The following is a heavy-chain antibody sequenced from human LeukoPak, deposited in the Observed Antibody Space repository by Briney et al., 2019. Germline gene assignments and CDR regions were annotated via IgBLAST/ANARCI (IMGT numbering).Heavy chain of an antibody. D-gene: IGHD2-2*01. V-gene: IGHV3-74*01. CDR2: INGDGRST. CDR1: GFIFSSYW. Sequence: PGGSLRLSCAASGFIFSSYWMHWVRQGPGKGLMWVSRINGDGRSTSYADSVKGRFTISRDNAKNTLYLQMNTLRAEDAAVYYCASRYCSSTSCSYYWGQGTLVTVSS. CDR3: ASRYCSSTSCSYY. J-gene: IGHJ4*02.